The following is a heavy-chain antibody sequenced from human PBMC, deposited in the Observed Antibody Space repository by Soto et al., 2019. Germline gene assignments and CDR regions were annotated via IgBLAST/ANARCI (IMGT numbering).Heavy chain of an antibody. CDR2: ISNSGST. V-gene: IGHV4-61*01. CDR1: GGSVSSGSYY. CDR3: ARRAGYCTSGICYDAFDI. Sequence: SETLSLTCTVSGGSVSSGSYYWSWIRQPPGKGLELIGYISNSGSTNYNPSLKSRATISIDTSKNQFSLKLNSVAAADTAVYYCARRAGYCTSGICYDAFDIWGQGTVVTVSS. D-gene: IGHD2-15*01. J-gene: IGHJ3*02.